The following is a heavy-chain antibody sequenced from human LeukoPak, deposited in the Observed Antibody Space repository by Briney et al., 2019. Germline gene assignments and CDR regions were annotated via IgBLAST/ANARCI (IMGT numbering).Heavy chain of an antibody. CDR1: GFTLSIYW. J-gene: IGHJ4*02. D-gene: IGHD4-17*01. CDR3: ASHDYGDYASIDY. V-gene: IGHV3-7*03. CDR2: IKQDGREK. Sequence: GGSLRLSCAASGFTLSIYWMSWVRQAPGKGLEWVANIKQDGREKYYVESVKGRFTISRDNVKNSLFLQMNSLRAEDTAVYYCASHDYGDYASIDYWGQGALVTVSS.